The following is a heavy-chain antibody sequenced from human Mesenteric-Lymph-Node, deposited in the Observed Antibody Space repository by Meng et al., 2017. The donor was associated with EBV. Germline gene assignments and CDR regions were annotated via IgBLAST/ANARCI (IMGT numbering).Heavy chain of an antibody. V-gene: IGHV4-30-4*01. CDR2: IYYSGYT. D-gene: IGHD6-19*01. CDR3: ARLVSGWSGSYYFDY. J-gene: IGHJ4*02. CDR1: GAATSRGGYY. Sequence: QVYLQASGPGLVNPSQTLSLTSAVSGAATSRGGYYWNWIRQSPGKGLELIGYIYYSGYTYYSSSLKSRVTISVDVSKNQFSLKVTSVTAADTAVYYCARLVSGWSGSYYFDYWGQGTLVTVSS.